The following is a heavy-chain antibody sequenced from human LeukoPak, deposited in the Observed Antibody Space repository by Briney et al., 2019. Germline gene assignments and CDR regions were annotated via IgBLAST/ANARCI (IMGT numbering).Heavy chain of an antibody. CDR3: ASEGSPYYYYYYMDV. CDR1: GYTFTSYG. Sequence: GASAKVSCKASGYTFTSYGISWVRQAPGQGLEWMGWISAYNGNTNYAQKLQGRVTMTTDTSTSTAYMELRSLRSDDTAVYYCASEGSPYYYYYYMDVWGKGTTVTVSS. V-gene: IGHV1-18*01. CDR2: ISAYNGNT. J-gene: IGHJ6*03.